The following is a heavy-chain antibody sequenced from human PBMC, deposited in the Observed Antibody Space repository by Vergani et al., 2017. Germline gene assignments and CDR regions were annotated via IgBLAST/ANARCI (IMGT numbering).Heavy chain of an antibody. CDR3: ARQGYISGWQSGYYDYYMDV. Sequence: VQLVQSGAEVKKPGESLMISCKGSGYSFTSYWIGWVSQLTGKGLEWTGINYPGDSDTRYSASFQGQVTISADKSISTAYLQWSSLNASDSAMYYCARQGYISGWQSGYYDYYMDVWGKGP. CDR1: GYSFTSYW. CDR2: NYPGDSDT. D-gene: IGHD6-19*01. J-gene: IGHJ6*03. V-gene: IGHV5-51*01.